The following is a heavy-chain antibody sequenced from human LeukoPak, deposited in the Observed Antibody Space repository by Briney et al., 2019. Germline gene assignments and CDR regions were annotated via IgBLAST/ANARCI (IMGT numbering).Heavy chain of an antibody. CDR3: SRENGAFSPFDY. D-gene: IGHD2-8*01. Sequence: SETLSLTCSVSGGSISNTNWWSWVRQPPGQGLEWIGEISLTGLTHYNPSLESRVTVSLDKSKNQLSLNLTSVTAADTAVYYCSRENGAFSPFDYWGQGTLVTVLS. V-gene: IGHV4-4*02. J-gene: IGHJ4*02. CDR1: GGSISNTNW. CDR2: ISLTGLT.